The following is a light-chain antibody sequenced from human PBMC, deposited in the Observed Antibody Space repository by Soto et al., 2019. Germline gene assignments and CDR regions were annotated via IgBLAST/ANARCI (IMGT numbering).Light chain of an antibody. Sequence: QSALTQPPSASGSPGQSGTISCTGTSSDVGGYNYVSWYQQHPGKAPKLMISEVSKRPSGVPDRFSGSKSGNTASLTVSGLQAEDEADYYRSSLAGNNTWVFGGGTKLTVL. J-gene: IGLJ2*01. CDR1: SSDVGGYNY. CDR2: EVS. CDR3: SSLAGNNTWV. V-gene: IGLV2-8*01.